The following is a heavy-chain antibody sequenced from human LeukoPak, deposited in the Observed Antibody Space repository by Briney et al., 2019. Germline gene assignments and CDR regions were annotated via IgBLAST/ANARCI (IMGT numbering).Heavy chain of an antibody. J-gene: IGHJ3*02. CDR2: MNPNSGNT. CDR3: ARTPRIMVRGGGAFDI. Sequence: ASVKVSCKASGYTFTSYDINWVRQATGQGLEWMGWMNPNSGNTGYAQKFQGRVTMTRNTSISTAYMELSSLRSEDTAVYYCARTPRIMVRGGGAFDIWGQGTTVTVSS. V-gene: IGHV1-8*01. CDR1: GYTFTSYD. D-gene: IGHD3-10*01.